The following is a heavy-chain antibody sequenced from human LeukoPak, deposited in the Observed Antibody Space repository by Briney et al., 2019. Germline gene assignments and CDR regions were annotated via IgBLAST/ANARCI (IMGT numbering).Heavy chain of an antibody. V-gene: IGHV1-18*01. CDR3: AREARDVLLWFGELDP. Sequence: VASVKVSCKASGYTFTSYGISWVRQAPGQGLEWMGWISAYNGNTNYAQKLQGRGTMTTDTSTSTAYMELRSLRSDDTAVYYCAREARDVLLWFGELDPWGQGTLVTVSS. CDR2: ISAYNGNT. J-gene: IGHJ5*02. CDR1: GYTFTSYG. D-gene: IGHD3-10*01.